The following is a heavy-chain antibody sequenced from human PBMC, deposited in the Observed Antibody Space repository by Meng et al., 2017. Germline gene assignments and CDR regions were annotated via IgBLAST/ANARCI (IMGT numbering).Heavy chain of an antibody. Sequence: SQTLSLTCAISGDSVSSNSAAWNWIRQSPSRGLEWLGRTYYRSKWYNDYAVSVKSRITINPDTSKNQISLQLNSVTPEDTAVYYCAREEPSAGGGSPSFDYWGQGTLVTVSS. V-gene: IGHV6-1*01. CDR3: AREEPSAGGGSPSFDY. CDR1: GDSVSSNSAA. D-gene: IGHD2-15*01. CDR2: TYYRSKWYN. J-gene: IGHJ4*02.